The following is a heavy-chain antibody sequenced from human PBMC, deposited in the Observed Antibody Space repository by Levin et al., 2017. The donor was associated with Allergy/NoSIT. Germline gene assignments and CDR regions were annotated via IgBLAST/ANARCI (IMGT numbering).Heavy chain of an antibody. D-gene: IGHD3-22*01. CDR1: GYTFTSYY. V-gene: IGHV1-46*01. Sequence: ASVKVSCKASGYTFTSYYMHWVRQAPGQGLEWMGIINPSGGSTSYAQKFQGRVTMTRDTSTSTVYMELSSLRSEDTAVYYCARDLSLSSYDSSGYYGDYWGQGTLVTVSS. CDR3: ARDLSLSSYDSSGYYGDY. CDR2: INPSGGST. J-gene: IGHJ4*02.